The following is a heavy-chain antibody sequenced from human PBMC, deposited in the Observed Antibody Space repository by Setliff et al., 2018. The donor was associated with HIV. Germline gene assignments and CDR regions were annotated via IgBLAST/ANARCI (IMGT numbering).Heavy chain of an antibody. Sequence: ASVKVSCKASGYTFTSYDINWVRQATGQGLEWMGWMNPNSGNTGYAQKFQGRVTMTRKISISTAYMELSSLRSEDTAVYYCARRKAGWGELFGNWFDPWGQGTLVTVSS. J-gene: IGHJ5*02. D-gene: IGHD3-10*01. CDR1: GYTFTSYD. CDR2: MNPNSGNT. CDR3: ARRKAGWGELFGNWFDP. V-gene: IGHV1-8*02.